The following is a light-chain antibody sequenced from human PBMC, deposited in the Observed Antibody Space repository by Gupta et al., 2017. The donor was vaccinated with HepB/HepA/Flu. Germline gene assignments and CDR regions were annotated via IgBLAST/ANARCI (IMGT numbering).Light chain of an antibody. Sequence: SYELTQPPSVSVSPGQTASITCSGDKLGDKYACWYQQKPGQSPVLVIYKDTMRTSGIPERFSGSNSGNTATLTISGTQAMDEADYYCQAWDSSNVIFGGGTKLTVL. J-gene: IGLJ2*01. CDR3: QAWDSSNVI. V-gene: IGLV3-1*01. CDR2: KDT. CDR1: KLGDKY.